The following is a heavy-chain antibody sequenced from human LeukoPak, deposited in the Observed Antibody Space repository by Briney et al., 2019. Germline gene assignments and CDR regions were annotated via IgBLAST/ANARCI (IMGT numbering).Heavy chain of an antibody. CDR3: ASTKGIAVDNYFDY. CDR2: INAGNGNT. D-gene: IGHD6-19*01. J-gene: IGHJ4*02. CDR1: GYTFTSYA. V-gene: IGHV1-3*01. Sequence: ASVTVSCTASGYTFTSYAMHWVRQAPGQRLEWMGWINAGNGNTKYSQKFQGRVTITRDTSASTAYMELSSLRSEDTAVYYCASTKGIAVDNYFDYWGQGTLVTVSS.